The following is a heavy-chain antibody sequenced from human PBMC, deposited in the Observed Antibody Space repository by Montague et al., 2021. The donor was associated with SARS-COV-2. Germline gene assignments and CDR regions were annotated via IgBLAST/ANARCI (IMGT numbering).Heavy chain of an antibody. D-gene: IGHD5-24*01. CDR3: AKAGHTRDGNTQLTYYFDY. Sequence: SLRLSCAASGFPFDDYTMVWVRQRPGKGLEWVSLISWSGRSTVYRDSVKGRFTISRDNSKNSLSLQMNRLRTEDTALYYCAKAGHTRDGNTQLTYYFDYWGQGTLVAVSS. CDR1: GFPFDDYT. V-gene: IGHV3-43*01. CDR2: ISWSGRST. J-gene: IGHJ4*02.